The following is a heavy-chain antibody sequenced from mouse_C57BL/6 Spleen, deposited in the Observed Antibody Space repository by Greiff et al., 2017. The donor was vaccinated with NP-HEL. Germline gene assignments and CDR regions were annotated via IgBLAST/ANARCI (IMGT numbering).Heavy chain of an antibody. CDR1: GYTFTSYW. CDR2: IDPSDSYT. CDR3: ASYGSSPHYAMDY. V-gene: IGHV1-50*01. D-gene: IGHD1-1*01. Sequence: QVQLQQPGAELVKPGASVKLSCKASGYTFTSYWMQWVKQRPGQGLEWIGAIDPSDSYTNYNQKFKGKATLTVDTSSSTAYMQLSSLTSEDSAVYYCASYGSSPHYAMDYWGQGTSVTVSS. J-gene: IGHJ4*01.